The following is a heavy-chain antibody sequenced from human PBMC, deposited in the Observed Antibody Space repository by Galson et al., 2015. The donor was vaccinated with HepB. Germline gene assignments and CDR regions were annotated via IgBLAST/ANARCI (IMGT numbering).Heavy chain of an antibody. J-gene: IGHJ5*02. Sequence: SVKVSCKASGGAFSSYGLNWVRQAPGQGLEWMGGIIIPMSGTPNYAQKFKGRLTITADASTTTAYMELTSLTSHDTAVYYCASLTTMAWNYHRGGWFDPWGQGTLVTVSS. CDR2: IIIPMSGTP. V-gene: IGHV1-69*13. CDR1: GGAFSSYG. CDR3: ASLTTMAWNYHRGGWFDP. D-gene: IGHD1-7*01.